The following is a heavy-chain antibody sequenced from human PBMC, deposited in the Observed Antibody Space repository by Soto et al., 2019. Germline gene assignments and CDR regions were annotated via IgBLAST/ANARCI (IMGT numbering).Heavy chain of an antibody. D-gene: IGHD3-10*01. CDR3: ERDYYGSGSEGY. Sequence: EVQLVESGGGLVKPGGSLRLSCAASGFTFSSYSMNWVRQAPGKGLEWVSSISSSSSYIYYADSVKGRFTISRDNAKNSLYLQMNSLRAEDTALYYCERDYYGSGSEGYWGQGTLVTVSS. J-gene: IGHJ4*02. CDR2: ISSSSSYI. V-gene: IGHV3-21*01. CDR1: GFTFSSYS.